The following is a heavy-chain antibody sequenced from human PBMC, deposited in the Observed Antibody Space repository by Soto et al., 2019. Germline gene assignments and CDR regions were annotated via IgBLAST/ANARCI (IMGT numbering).Heavy chain of an antibody. CDR3: ASPIAAAGHPHSPRYSYGMDV. D-gene: IGHD6-13*01. V-gene: IGHV1-69*12. CDR2: IIPIFGTA. J-gene: IGHJ6*02. Sequence: QVQLVQSGAEVKKPGSSVKVSCKASGGTFSSYAISWVRQAPGQGLEWRGGIIPIFGTADYAQKFQGRVTMTADESTSAAYMEVSSQRSEDPAVYSWASPIAAAGHPHSPRYSYGMDVWGQGTTVTVSS. CDR1: GGTFSSYA.